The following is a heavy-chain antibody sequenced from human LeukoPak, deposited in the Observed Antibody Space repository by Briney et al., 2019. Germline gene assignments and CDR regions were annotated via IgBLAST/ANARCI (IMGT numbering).Heavy chain of an antibody. CDR1: GGTFSSYA. CDR2: INPSGGST. Sequence: ASVKVSCKASGGTFSSYAISWVRQAPGQGLEWMGIINPSGGSTSYAQKFQGRVTMTRDTSTSTVYMELSSLRSEDTAVYYCAREYLEMATIERDAFDIWGQGTMVTVSS. V-gene: IGHV1-46*01. J-gene: IGHJ3*02. CDR3: AREYLEMATIERDAFDI. D-gene: IGHD5-24*01.